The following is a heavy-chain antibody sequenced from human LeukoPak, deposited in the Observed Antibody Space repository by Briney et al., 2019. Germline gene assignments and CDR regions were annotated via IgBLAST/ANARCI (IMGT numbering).Heavy chain of an antibody. J-gene: IGHJ4*02. CDR1: GFTFSNAW. V-gene: IGHV3-15*01. CDR3: TTDRYCSGGSCYSGYYFDY. CDR2: IKSKTDGGTT. D-gene: IGHD2-15*01. Sequence: GGSLRLSCAASGFTFSNAWMSWVRQAQGKGLGWVGRIKSKTDGGTTDYAAPVKGRFTISRDDSKNTLYLQMNSLKTEDTAVYYCTTDRYCSGGSCYSGYYFDYWGQGTLVTVSS.